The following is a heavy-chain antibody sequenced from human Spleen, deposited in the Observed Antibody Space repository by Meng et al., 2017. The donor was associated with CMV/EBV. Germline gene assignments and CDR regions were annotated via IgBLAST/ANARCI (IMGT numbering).Heavy chain of an antibody. Sequence: QEHLQQSRPGLAKPSPPLSLTFTVSGGSISRGSYYWSWIRQPAGKGLEWIGRIYTSGSTNYNPSLKSRVTISVDTSKNQFSLKLSSVTAADTAVYYCARARTIFALDYWGQGTLVTVSS. D-gene: IGHD3-3*01. CDR2: IYTSGST. V-gene: IGHV4-61*02. CDR3: ARARTIFALDY. CDR1: GGSISRGSYY. J-gene: IGHJ4*02.